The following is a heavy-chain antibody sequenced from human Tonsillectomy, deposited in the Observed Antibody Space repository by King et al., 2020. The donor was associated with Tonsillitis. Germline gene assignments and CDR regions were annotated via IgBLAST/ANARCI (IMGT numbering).Heavy chain of an antibody. CDR1: GGSISSYY. V-gene: IGHV4-59*01. Sequence: QVQLQESGPGLVKPSETLSLTCTVSGGSISSYYWSWIRQPPGKGLEWIGYIYYSGSTNYNPSLKSRVTISVDTSKNQFSLKLSSVTAADTAVYYCARRARFGVLFLSGYYYYGMDVWGQGTTVTVSS. D-gene: IGHD3-10*02. CDR3: ARRARFGVLFLSGYYYYGMDV. J-gene: IGHJ6*02. CDR2: IYYSGST.